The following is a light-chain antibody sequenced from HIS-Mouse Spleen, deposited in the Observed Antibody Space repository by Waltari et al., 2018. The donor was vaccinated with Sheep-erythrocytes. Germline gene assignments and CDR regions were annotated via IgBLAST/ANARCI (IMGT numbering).Light chain of an antibody. J-gene: IGLJ3*02. CDR2: EVS. Sequence: QSALTQPRSVSGSPGQSVTISCTGTSSDVGGYNYVSWYQQHPGKAPNLMIYEVSKRPSGVPLRFSRSKSGNTASLTVSGLQAEDEADYYCSSYAGSNNWVFGGGTKLTVL. CDR3: SSYAGSNNWV. CDR1: SSDVGGYNY. V-gene: IGLV2-8*01.